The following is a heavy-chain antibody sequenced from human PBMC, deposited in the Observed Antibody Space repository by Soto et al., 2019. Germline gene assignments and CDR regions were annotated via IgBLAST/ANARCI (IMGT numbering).Heavy chain of an antibody. CDR2: ISYDGSNK. V-gene: IGHV3-30*18. D-gene: IGHD6-19*01. CDR3: AKGPSGGYLGD. CDR1: GFTFSSYG. Sequence: PGGSLRLSCAASGFTFSSYGMHWVRQAPGKGLEWVAVISYDGSNKYYADSVKGRFTISRDNSKNTLYLQMNSLRAEDTAVYYCAKGPSGGYLGDWGQGTRVTVSS. J-gene: IGHJ4*02.